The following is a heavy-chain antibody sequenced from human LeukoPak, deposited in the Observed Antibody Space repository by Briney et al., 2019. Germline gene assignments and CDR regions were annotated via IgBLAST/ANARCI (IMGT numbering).Heavy chain of an antibody. D-gene: IGHD3-22*01. CDR1: GGTFSSYA. CDR3: ARDQDYYDSSGYLGY. J-gene: IGHJ4*02. V-gene: IGHV1-69*04. CDR2: IIPIFGIA. Sequence: ASVKVSCKASGGTFSSYAISWVRQAPGQGLEWMGRIIPIFGIANYAQKFQGRVTITADKSTSTAYMELSSLRSEDTAVYYCARDQDYYDSSGYLGYWGQGTLVTVSP.